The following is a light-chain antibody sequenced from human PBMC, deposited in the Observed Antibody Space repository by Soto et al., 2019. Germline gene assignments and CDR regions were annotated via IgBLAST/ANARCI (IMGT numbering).Light chain of an antibody. Sequence: QSALTQPASVSGSPGQSITISCTGTISDVGAYNYVSWYQQHPGKAPQLMIYEVSNRPSGVSNRFSGSKSGNTASLTISGLQAADEADYYCSSYTSSGTYVFGTGTKLTVL. J-gene: IGLJ1*01. CDR3: SSYTSSGTYV. CDR2: EVS. V-gene: IGLV2-14*01. CDR1: ISDVGAYNY.